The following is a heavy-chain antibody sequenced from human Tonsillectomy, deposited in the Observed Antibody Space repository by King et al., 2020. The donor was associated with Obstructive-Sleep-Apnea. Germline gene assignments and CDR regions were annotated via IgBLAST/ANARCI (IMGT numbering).Heavy chain of an antibody. CDR1: GFTFSDYY. V-gene: IGHV3-11*06. CDR2: ISSSSSYT. J-gene: IGHJ4*02. D-gene: IGHD4-17*01. Sequence: VQLVESGGGLVKPGGSLRLSCATSGFTFSDYYMSWIRQDPGKGLEWVSHISSSSSYTNYADSVKGRFTISRDNAKNSLYLQMNSLRAEDTAVYYCARDAKTTVTTDYWGQGTLVTVSS. CDR3: ARDAKTTVTTDY.